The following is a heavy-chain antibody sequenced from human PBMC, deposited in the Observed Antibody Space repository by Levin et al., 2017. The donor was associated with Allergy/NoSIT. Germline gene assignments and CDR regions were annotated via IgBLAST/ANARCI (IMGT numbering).Heavy chain of an antibody. V-gene: IGHV4-30-4*01. Sequence: PSEILSLTCAVSGGSINSGHYYWSWIRLPPGKGLEWIGNIYYSGSAYYKPSLKSRVTLSLNKSKNQFSLRLTSVTAADTALYYCARTNSGYGYNWFDPWGQGILVTVSS. CDR3: ARTNSGYGYNWFDP. CDR1: GGSINSGHYY. D-gene: IGHD6-25*01. J-gene: IGHJ5*02. CDR2: IYYSGSA.